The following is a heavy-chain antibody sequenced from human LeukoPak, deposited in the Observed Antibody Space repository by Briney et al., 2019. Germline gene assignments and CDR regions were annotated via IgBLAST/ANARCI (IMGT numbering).Heavy chain of an antibody. V-gene: IGHV3-30*04. J-gene: IGHJ4*02. Sequence: PGGSLRLSCAASGFTFSSYSMDWVRQAPGKGLEWVAVISYDGSNKYYADSVKGRFTISRDNSKNTEYLQMNSLRAEDTAVYYCAKDPRRGWFGQFGLDYWGQGTLVTVSS. D-gene: IGHD3-10*01. CDR2: ISYDGSNK. CDR3: AKDPRRGWFGQFGLDY. CDR1: GFTFSSYS.